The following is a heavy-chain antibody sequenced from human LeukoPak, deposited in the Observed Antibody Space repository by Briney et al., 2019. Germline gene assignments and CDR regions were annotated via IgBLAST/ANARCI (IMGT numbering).Heavy chain of an antibody. CDR3: AREWSAFDF. V-gene: IGHV4-30-2*01. J-gene: IGHJ3*01. D-gene: IGHD3-3*01. CDR2: IYHSGST. CDR1: GGSISSGGYS. Sequence: SETLSLTCAVSGGSISSGGYSWSWIRQPPGKGLEWIGYIYHSGSTYYNPSLKGRVTISVDRSKNQFSLKLSSVTAADTAVYYCAREWSAFDFWGQGTMVTVSS.